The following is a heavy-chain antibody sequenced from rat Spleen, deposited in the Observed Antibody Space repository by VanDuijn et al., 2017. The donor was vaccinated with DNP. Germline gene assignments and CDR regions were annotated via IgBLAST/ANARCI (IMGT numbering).Heavy chain of an antibody. Sequence: QVQLRESGPGLVQPSQILSLTCTVSGFSVTNFGVNWVRQPPGKGLEWVGVIWSGGGTAYNSTLKSRLNISRDTSRRQVFLKMNSLETEDTAVYFCTRSITGNHYWFFDFWGPGTMVTVSS. J-gene: IGHJ1*01. CDR1: GFSVTNFG. CDR2: IWSGGGT. V-gene: IGHV2-15*01. CDR3: TRSITGNHYWFFDF. D-gene: IGHD5-1*01.